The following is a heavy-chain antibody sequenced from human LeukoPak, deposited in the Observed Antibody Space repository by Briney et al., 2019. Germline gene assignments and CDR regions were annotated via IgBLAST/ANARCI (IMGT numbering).Heavy chain of an antibody. D-gene: IGHD6-13*01. CDR1: GYTFTSYA. J-gene: IGHJ4*02. Sequence: ASVKVSCKASGYTFTSYAMHWVRQAPGKGLEWVSSISSSSSYIYYADSVKGRFTISRDNAKNSLYLQMNSLRAEDTAVYYCASESTGIAAAGSSGRLYYFDYWGQGTLVTVSS. CDR2: ISSSSSYI. CDR3: ASESTGIAAAGSSGRLYYFDY. V-gene: IGHV3-21*01.